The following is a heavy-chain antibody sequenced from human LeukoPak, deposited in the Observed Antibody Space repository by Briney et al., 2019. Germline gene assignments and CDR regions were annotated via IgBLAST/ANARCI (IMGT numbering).Heavy chain of an antibody. Sequence: GASVKVSCKASGGTFSSYAISWVRQAPGQGLEWMGGIIPIFGTANYAQKFQGRVTITADESTSTAYMELSSLRSEDTAVYYCARPQYQSGAPYYSYYYMDVWGKGTTVTVSS. D-gene: IGHD2-2*01. CDR1: GGTFSSYA. V-gene: IGHV1-69*01. J-gene: IGHJ6*03. CDR2: IIPIFGTA. CDR3: ARPQYQSGAPYYSYYYMDV.